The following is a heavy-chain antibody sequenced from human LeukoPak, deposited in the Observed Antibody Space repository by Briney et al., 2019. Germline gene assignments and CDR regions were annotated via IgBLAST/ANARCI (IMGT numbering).Heavy chain of an antibody. CDR2: INPNSGGT. J-gene: IGHJ5*02. Sequence: GASVKVSCKASGYTFTGYYMHWVRQAPGRGLEWMGWINPNSGGTNYAQKFQGWVTMTRDTSISTAYMELSRLRSDDTAVYYCARERGDNWFDPWGQGTLVTVSS. D-gene: IGHD3-10*01. V-gene: IGHV1-2*04. CDR3: ARERGDNWFDP. CDR1: GYTFTGYY.